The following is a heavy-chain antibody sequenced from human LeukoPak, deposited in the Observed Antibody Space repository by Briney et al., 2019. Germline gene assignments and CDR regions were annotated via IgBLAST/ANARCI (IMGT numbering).Heavy chain of an antibody. Sequence: QPGGSLRLSCAASRFTFSSYGMHWARQAPGKGLEWVAVISYDGTKKYYADSVKGRFTISRDNSKNTLYLQMNSLRAEDTAVYYCARAQRDYSYDSSGIMGNWGQGALVTVSS. J-gene: IGHJ4*02. V-gene: IGHV3-30*19. CDR3: ARAQRDYSYDSSGIMGN. CDR1: RFTFSSYG. D-gene: IGHD3-22*01. CDR2: ISYDGTKK.